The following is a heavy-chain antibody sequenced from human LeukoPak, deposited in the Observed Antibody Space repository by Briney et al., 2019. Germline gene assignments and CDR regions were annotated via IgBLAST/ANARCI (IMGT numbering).Heavy chain of an antibody. J-gene: IGHJ4*02. CDR3: AKAPVTSCRGAFCYPFDY. CDR1: GFTFYSYA. V-gene: IGHV3-23*01. Sequence: GGSLRLSCAASGFTFYSYAMNWVRQAPGKGLEWVSTISTTDGSTYYADSVKGRFTISRDNSKNTLFLQMNSLRAEDAAVYYCAKAPVTSCRGAFCYPFDYWGQGTLVTVSS. D-gene: IGHD2-15*01. CDR2: ISTTDGST.